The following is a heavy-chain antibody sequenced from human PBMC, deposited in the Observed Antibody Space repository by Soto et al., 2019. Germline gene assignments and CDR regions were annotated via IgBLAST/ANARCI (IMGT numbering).Heavy chain of an antibody. Sequence: QVQLQESGPGLVKPSETLSLTCTVSGGSVSSGSYYWSWIRQPPGKGLEWIGYIYYSGSTNYNPSLKSRVTISVDTSKNQFSLTRSSVTAADTAVYYCARDYGYSYGAYYYYYGMDVWGPGTMVTVSS. CDR3: ARDYGYSYGAYYYYYGMDV. CDR1: GGSVSSGSYY. D-gene: IGHD5-18*01. V-gene: IGHV4-61*01. CDR2: IYYSGST. J-gene: IGHJ6*02.